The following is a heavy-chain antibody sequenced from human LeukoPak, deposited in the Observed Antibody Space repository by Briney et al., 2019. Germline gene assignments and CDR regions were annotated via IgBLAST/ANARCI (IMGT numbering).Heavy chain of an antibody. Sequence: ASVKVSCKXSGGTFTSYAITWVRQAPGQGLEWMGKIIPISGTTNYSQKFQGRVTFTADESTSTAYMELSSLRSEDTALYYCARKLRLGGNWFDPWGQGTLVTVSS. CDR1: GGTFTSYA. V-gene: IGHV1-69*13. CDR2: IIPISGTT. D-gene: IGHD1-26*01. CDR3: ARKLRLGGNWFDP. J-gene: IGHJ5*02.